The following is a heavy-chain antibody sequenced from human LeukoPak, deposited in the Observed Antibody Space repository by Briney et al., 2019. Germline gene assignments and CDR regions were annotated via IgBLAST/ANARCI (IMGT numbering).Heavy chain of an antibody. Sequence: GESLKISCKGSGYSFTSYWISWVRQMPGKGLEWMGRIDPSDSYTNYSPSFQGHVTISADKSISTAYLQWSSLKASDTAMYYCARTYCSSTSCYHGAFDIWGQGTMVTVSS. CDR2: IDPSDSYT. CDR1: GYSFTSYW. J-gene: IGHJ3*02. D-gene: IGHD2-2*01. V-gene: IGHV5-10-1*01. CDR3: ARTYCSSTSCYHGAFDI.